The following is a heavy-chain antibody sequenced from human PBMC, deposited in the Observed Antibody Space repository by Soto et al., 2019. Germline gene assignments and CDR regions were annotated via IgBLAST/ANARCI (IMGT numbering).Heavy chain of an antibody. Sequence: SETLSLTCTVSGGSISSSSYYWGWIRQPPGKGLEWIGSIYYSGSTYYNPSLKSRVTISVDTSKNQFSLKLSSVTAADTAVYYCASGRDIYYYDSSGYWNYWGQGTLVT. CDR1: GGSISSSSYY. D-gene: IGHD3-22*01. CDR3: ASGRDIYYYDSSGYWNY. V-gene: IGHV4-39*01. CDR2: IYYSGST. J-gene: IGHJ4*02.